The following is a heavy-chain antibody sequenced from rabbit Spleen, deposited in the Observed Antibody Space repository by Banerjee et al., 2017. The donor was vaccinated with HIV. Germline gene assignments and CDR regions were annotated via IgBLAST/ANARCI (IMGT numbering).Heavy chain of an antibody. Sequence: QSLEESGGDLVKPGASLTLTCIASGVSFSDSSYMCWVRQAPGKGLEWIACIDTGSSGFTYFASWAKGRFTISKTSSTTVTLQMTSLTAADTATYFCARDTSSSFSSYGMDLWGQGTLVTVS. D-gene: IGHD1-1*01. V-gene: IGHV1S40*01. CDR3: ARDTSSSFSSYGMDL. CDR1: GVSFSDSSY. J-gene: IGHJ6*01. CDR2: IDTGSSGFT.